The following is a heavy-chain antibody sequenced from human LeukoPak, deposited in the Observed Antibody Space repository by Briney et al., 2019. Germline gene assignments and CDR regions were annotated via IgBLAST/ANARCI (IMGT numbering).Heavy chain of an antibody. V-gene: IGHV4-39*07. D-gene: IGHD2-2*01. Sequence: SETLSLTCTVSGGSITSSSYYWGWIRQPPGKGLEWIGSIYYSGSTYYNPSLKSRVTISVDTSKNQFSLKLSSVTAADTAVYYCARVCRGFGSTSLGYYYYYMDVWGKGTTVTVSS. CDR3: ARVCRGFGSTSLGYYYYYMDV. CDR1: GGSITSSSYY. CDR2: IYYSGST. J-gene: IGHJ6*03.